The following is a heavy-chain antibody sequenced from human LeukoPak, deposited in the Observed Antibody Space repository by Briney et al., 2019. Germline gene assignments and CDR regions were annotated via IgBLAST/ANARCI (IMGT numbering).Heavy chain of an antibody. CDR1: GGSFSGYY. CDR2: INHSGST. V-gene: IGHV4-34*01. CDR3: ARGFKTATYIAAYLLGMDV. Sequence: SETLSLTCAVYGGSFSGYYWSWIRQPPGKGLEWIGEINHSGSTNYNPSLKSRVTISVDTSKNQFSLKLSSVTAADTAVYYCARGFKTATYIAAYLLGMDVWGQGTTVTVSS. D-gene: IGHD6-13*01. J-gene: IGHJ6*02.